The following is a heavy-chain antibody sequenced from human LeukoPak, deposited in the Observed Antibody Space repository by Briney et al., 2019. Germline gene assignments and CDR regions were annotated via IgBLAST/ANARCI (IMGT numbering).Heavy chain of an antibody. CDR1: GFTFSSYS. V-gene: IGHV3-21*01. CDR3: ARTPRYCSSTSCYDDWFDP. Sequence: GGSLRLSCAASGFTFSSYSMNWVRQAPGKGLEWVSSISSSSSYIYYADSVKGRFTISRDNAKNSLYLQMNSLRAEDTAVYYCARTPRYCSSTSCYDDWFDPWGQGTLVTVSS. J-gene: IGHJ5*02. CDR2: ISSSSSYI. D-gene: IGHD2-2*01.